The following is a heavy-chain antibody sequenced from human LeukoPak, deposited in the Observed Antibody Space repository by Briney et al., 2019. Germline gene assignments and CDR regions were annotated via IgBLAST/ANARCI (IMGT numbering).Heavy chain of an antibody. J-gene: IGHJ4*02. D-gene: IGHD3-10*01. CDR3: ARASMVRGVSS. CDR1: GGSISSGSYY. Sequence: SETLSLTCTVSGGSISSGSYYWSWIRQPAGKGLEWVGRIYTSGSTNYNPSLKSRVTISVDTSKNQFSLKLSSVTAADTAVYYCARASMVRGVSSWGQGTLVTVSS. CDR2: IYTSGST. V-gene: IGHV4-61*02.